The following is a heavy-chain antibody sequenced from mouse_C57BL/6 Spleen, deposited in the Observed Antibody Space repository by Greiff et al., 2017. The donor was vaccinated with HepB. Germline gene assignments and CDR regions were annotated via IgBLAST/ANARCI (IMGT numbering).Heavy chain of an antibody. CDR3: ARQEGFAY. V-gene: IGHV5-9*01. CDR1: GFTFSSYT. J-gene: IGHJ3*01. Sequence: EVQGVKSGGGLVKPGGSLKLSCAASGFTFSSYTMSWVRQTPEKRLEWVATISGGGGNTYYPDSVKGRFTISRDNAKNTLYLQMSSLRSEDTALYYCARQEGFAYWGQGTLVTVSA. CDR2: ISGGGGNT.